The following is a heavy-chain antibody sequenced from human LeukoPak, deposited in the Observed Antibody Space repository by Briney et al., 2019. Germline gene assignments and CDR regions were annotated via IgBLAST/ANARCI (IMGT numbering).Heavy chain of an antibody. CDR2: ISSSSSYI. Sequence: PGGSLRLSCAASGFTFSSYGMHWVRQAPGKGLEWVSSISSSSSYIYYADSVKGRFTISRDNAKNSLYLQMNSLRAEDTAVYYCARDHPPNSGYEGGGFDYWGQGTLVTVSS. CDR1: GFTFSSYG. D-gene: IGHD5-12*01. J-gene: IGHJ4*02. V-gene: IGHV3-21*01. CDR3: ARDHPPNSGYEGGGFDY.